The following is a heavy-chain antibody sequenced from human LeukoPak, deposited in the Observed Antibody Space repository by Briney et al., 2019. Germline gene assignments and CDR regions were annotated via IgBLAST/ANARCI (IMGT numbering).Heavy chain of an antibody. CDR3: ANFGRLVVGDY. CDR1: GFTFSSYA. J-gene: IGHJ4*02. V-gene: IGHV3-23*01. Sequence: AGSLTLSCAASGFTFSSYAMSWVRQAPGKGLEWVSAISGSGGSTYYADSVKGRFTISRDNSKNTLYLQMNSLRAEDTAVYYCANFGRLVVGDYWGQGTLVTVSS. CDR2: ISGSGGST. D-gene: IGHD6-6*01.